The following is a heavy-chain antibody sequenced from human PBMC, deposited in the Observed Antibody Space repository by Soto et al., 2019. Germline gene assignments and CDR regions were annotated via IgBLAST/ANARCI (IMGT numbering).Heavy chain of an antibody. CDR2: IYYSGST. Sequence: PSETLSLTCTVSGGSISSYYWSWIRQPPGKGLEWIGYIYYSGSTNYNPSLKSRVTISVDTSKNQFSLKLSSVTAADTAVYYCARDITVTTAIWGQGTMVTVSS. CDR3: ARDITVTTAI. CDR1: GGSISSYY. D-gene: IGHD4-17*01. V-gene: IGHV4-59*12. J-gene: IGHJ3*02.